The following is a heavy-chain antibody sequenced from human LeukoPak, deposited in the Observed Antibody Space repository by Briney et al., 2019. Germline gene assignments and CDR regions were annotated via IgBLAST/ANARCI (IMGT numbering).Heavy chain of an antibody. V-gene: IGHV3-43*01. Sequence: GGSLRLSCAASGFTFDDYTMHWVRQAPGKGLEWVSLISWDGGSTYYADSVKGRFTISRDNSKNSLYPQMNSLRTEDTALYYCAKDIGYPYYYGMDVWGQGTTVTVSS. CDR2: ISWDGGST. D-gene: IGHD5-12*01. CDR1: GFTFDDYT. J-gene: IGHJ6*02. CDR3: AKDIGYPYYYGMDV.